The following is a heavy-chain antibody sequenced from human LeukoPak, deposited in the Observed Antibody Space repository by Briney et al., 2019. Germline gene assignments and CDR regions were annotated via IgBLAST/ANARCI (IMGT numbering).Heavy chain of an antibody. CDR2: IYTSGST. Sequence: SETLSLTCTVSGGSISSYYWSWIRQPAGKGLEWIGRIYTSGSTNYNPSLKSRVTMSVDTSKNQFSLKLSSVTAADTAVYYCARVLVVVVPAAIDYWGQGTLVTVSS. CDR1: GGSISSYY. V-gene: IGHV4-4*07. J-gene: IGHJ4*02. CDR3: ARVLVVVVPAAIDY. D-gene: IGHD2-2*01.